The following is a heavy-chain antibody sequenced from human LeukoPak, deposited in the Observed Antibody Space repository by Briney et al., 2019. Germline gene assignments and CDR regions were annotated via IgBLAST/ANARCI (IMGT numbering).Heavy chain of an antibody. V-gene: IGHV3-30-3*01. Sequence: ERSLRLSCAASGFTFSSYAMHWVRQAPGKGLEWVAVISYDGSNKYYADSVKGRFTISRDNSKNTLYLQMNSLRAEDTAVYYCAGSSTSCYLSCYYYGMDVWGQGTTVTVSS. CDR2: ISYDGSNK. D-gene: IGHD2-2*01. J-gene: IGHJ6*02. CDR3: AGSSTSCYLSCYYYGMDV. CDR1: GFTFSSYA.